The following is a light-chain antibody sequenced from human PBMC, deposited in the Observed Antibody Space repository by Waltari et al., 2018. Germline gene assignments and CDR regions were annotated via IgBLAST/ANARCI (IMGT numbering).Light chain of an antibody. J-gene: IGLJ2*01. CDR3: NSRDSSGNHVV. V-gene: IGLV3-19*01. Sequence: SSELTQDPAVSVALGQTVRITCQGDSLRSDYAIRYQQKPGQAPVLVIYGKNNRPSGIPDRFSGSSSGNTASLTITGAQAEDEADYYCNSRDSSGNHVVFGGGTKLTVL. CDR1: SLRSDY. CDR2: GKN.